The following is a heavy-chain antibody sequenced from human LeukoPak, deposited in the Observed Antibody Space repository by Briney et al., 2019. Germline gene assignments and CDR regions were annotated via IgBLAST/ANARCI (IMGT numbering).Heavy chain of an antibody. J-gene: IGHJ4*02. D-gene: IGHD5-24*01. CDR2: IKSKTDGGTT. CDR1: GFTFSNAW. Sequence: GGSLRLSCAASGFTFSNAWMSWVRQAPGKGLEWVGRIKSKTDGGTTDYAAPVKGRFTISRDDSKNTLYLQMNSLKTEDTAVYYCTTDLSSPQLRTRWLALGGDYWGQGTLVTVSS. CDR3: TTDLSSPQLRTRWLALGGDY. V-gene: IGHV3-15*01.